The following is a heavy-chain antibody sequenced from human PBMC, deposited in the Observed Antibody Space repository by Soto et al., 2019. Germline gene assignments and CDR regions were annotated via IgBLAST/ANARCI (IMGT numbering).Heavy chain of an antibody. V-gene: IGHV4-30-2*01. Sequence: SETLSLTCAVSGGSISSGGYSWSWIRQPPGKGLEWIGYIYHSGSTYYNPSLKSRVTISEDRSKNQFSLKLSSVTAEDTAVYYCAKEAGEMATTYGHFEHWGQGTLVTVSS. CDR1: GGSISSGGYS. J-gene: IGHJ4*02. CDR3: AKEAGEMATTYGHFEH. D-gene: IGHD1-1*01. CDR2: IYHSGST.